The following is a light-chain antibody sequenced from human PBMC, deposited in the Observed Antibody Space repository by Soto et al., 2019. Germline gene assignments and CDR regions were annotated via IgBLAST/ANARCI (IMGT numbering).Light chain of an antibody. CDR3: QQYNDWPPQLT. V-gene: IGKV3-15*01. CDR1: QSVSRN. CDR2: GAS. Sequence: EIVMTQSPATLSVSPGERATLSCRASQSVSRNLAWYQQKPGQAPRLLIYGASTRATGIPGRFSGSGSGTEFTFTISSLQSEDFAVYYCQQYNDWPPQLTFGGGTKVEIK. J-gene: IGKJ4*01.